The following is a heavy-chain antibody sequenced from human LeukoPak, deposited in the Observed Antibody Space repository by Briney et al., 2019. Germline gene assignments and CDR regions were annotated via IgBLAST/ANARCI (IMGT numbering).Heavy chain of an antibody. CDR1: GFTFSSYG. J-gene: IGHJ4*02. CDR3: AKDPVGGVIVYYFDY. V-gene: IGHV3-30*18. CDR2: ISHDGSNK. D-gene: IGHD3-16*02. Sequence: PGRSLRLSCAASGFTFSSYGMHWVRQAPGKGLEWVAVISHDGSNKYYADSVKGRFTISRDNSKNTLYLQMNSLRAEDTAVYYCAKDPVGGVIVYYFDYWGQGTLVTVSS.